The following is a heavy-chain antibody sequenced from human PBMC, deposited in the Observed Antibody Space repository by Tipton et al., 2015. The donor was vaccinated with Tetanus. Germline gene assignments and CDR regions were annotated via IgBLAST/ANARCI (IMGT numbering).Heavy chain of an antibody. CDR2: ISSSSSYI. CDR1: GFTFSSYS. CDR3: ARVYSNYECMDV. V-gene: IGHV3-21*01. J-gene: IGHJ6*02. Sequence: SLRLSCAASGFTFSSYSMNWVRQAPGKGLEWVSSISSSSSYIYYADSVKGRFTISRDNAKNSLYLQMNSLRAEDTAVYYCARVYSNYECMDVWGQGTTVTVSS. D-gene: IGHD4-11*01.